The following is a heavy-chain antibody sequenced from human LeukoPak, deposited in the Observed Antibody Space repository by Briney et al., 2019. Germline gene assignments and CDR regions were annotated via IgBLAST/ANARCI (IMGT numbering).Heavy chain of an antibody. J-gene: IGHJ5*02. Sequence: SETLSLTCTVSGGSISSYYWSWIRQPPRKGLEWIGYIYYSGSTNYNPSLKSRVTISVDTSKNQFSLKLSSVTAADTAVYYCARALGDRSGWYWRWFDPWGQGTLVTVSS. CDR1: GGSISSYY. D-gene: IGHD6-19*01. V-gene: IGHV4-59*01. CDR2: IYYSGST. CDR3: ARALGDRSGWYWRWFDP.